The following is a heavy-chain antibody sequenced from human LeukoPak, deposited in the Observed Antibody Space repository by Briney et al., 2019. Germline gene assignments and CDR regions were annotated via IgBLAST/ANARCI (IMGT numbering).Heavy chain of an antibody. D-gene: IGHD5-18*01. Sequence: PGGSLRLSCAASGFTFSSYAMSWVRQAPGKGLEWVSAISGSGGSTYYADSVKGRFTISRDNSKNTLYLQMNSLRAEDTAVYYCARDRRTDTAMVKLDYYYGMDVWGQGTTVTVSS. CDR2: ISGSGGST. CDR1: GFTFSSYA. V-gene: IGHV3-23*01. J-gene: IGHJ6*02. CDR3: ARDRRTDTAMVKLDYYYGMDV.